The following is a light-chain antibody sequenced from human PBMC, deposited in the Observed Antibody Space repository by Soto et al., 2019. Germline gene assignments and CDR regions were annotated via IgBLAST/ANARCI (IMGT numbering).Light chain of an antibody. V-gene: IGKV1-5*03. Sequence: DIQMTQSPSTLSASVGDRITITCRASQSISGWLAWYLQKPGKAPKPLIYKASTLESGVPSRFSGSGSGTEFTLTISSLQPDDFATYYCQQYNNYWTFGQGTKVDIK. CDR3: QQYNNYWT. CDR2: KAS. CDR1: QSISGW. J-gene: IGKJ1*01.